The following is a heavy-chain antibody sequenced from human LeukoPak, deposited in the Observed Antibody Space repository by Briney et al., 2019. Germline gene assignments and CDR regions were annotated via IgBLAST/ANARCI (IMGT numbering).Heavy chain of an antibody. CDR3: ATRVTPVTNFDY. D-gene: IGHD4-11*01. CDR1: GGSISSSSYY. CDR2: IYYSGST. V-gene: IGHV4-39*07. Sequence: PSETLSLTCTVSGGSISSSSYYWGWIRQPPGKGLEWIGSIYYSGSTYYNPSLKSRVTISVDTSKNQFSLKLSSVTAADTAVYYCATRVTPVTNFDYWGQGTLVTVSS. J-gene: IGHJ4*02.